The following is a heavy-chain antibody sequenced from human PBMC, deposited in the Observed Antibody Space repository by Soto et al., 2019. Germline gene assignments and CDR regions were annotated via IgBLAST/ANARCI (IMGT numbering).Heavy chain of an antibody. CDR2: IYPGDSDT. J-gene: IGHJ6*02. V-gene: IGHV5-51*06. Sequence: KVSCKASGGTFSSYAISWVRQMPGKGLEWMGIIYPGDSDTRYSPSFQGQVTISADKSISTAYLQWSSLKASDTAMYYCARRKALSSVYGMDVWGQGTTVTVSS. D-gene: IGHD6-6*01. CDR3: ARRKALSSVYGMDV. CDR1: GGTFSSYA.